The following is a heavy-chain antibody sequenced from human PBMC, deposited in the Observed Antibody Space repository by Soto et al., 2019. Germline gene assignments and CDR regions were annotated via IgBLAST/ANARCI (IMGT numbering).Heavy chain of an antibody. V-gene: IGHV3-7*03. J-gene: IGHJ6*02. CDR3: ARDPPNDKTQLDYGMDV. CDR1: GFTFSDYY. CDR2: IKQDGSEI. D-gene: IGHD2-2*01. Sequence: PGGSLRLSCAASGFTFSDYYMNWVRQVPGKGLEWVANIKQDGSEIYFVDSLKGRFTISRDNARNSVYPQMNSLRAEDTAVYYCARDPPNDKTQLDYGMDVWGQGTAVTVSS.